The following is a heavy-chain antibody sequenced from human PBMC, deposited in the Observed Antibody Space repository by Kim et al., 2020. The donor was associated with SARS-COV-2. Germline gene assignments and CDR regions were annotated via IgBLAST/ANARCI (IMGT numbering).Heavy chain of an antibody. V-gene: IGHV1-18*04. Sequence: ASVKVSCKASGYTFTSYGISWVRQAPGQGLEWMGWISTYNGNTNYAQKLQGRVTMTTDTSTSTAYMELRSLRSDDTAGYYCARAPVVEVSGAGYYFDYWGQGTLVTVSS. CDR1: GYTFTSYG. CDR2: ISTYNGNT. D-gene: IGHD2-15*01. J-gene: IGHJ4*02. CDR3: ARAPVVEVSGAGYYFDY.